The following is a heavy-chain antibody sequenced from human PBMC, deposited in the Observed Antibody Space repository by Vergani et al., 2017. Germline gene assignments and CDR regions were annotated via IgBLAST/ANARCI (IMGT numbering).Heavy chain of an antibody. V-gene: IGHV3-30*03. Sequence: QVQGVESGGGEVQPGRSLRLSCSAAGFPFSDYGVHWVRQAPGKGLEWVSVISYDGNKKNYADSVKGRFTISRDNSKNTLYLEMNALRAEDTAVYYCARDFLTRVTTLDYYYMGVWGKGTTVTVSS. CDR1: GFPFSDYG. J-gene: IGHJ6*03. CDR3: ARDFLTRVTTLDYYYMGV. D-gene: IGHD1-1*01. CDR2: ISYDGNKK.